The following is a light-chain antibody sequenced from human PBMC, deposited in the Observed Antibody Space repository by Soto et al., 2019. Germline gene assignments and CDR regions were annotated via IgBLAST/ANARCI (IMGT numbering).Light chain of an antibody. CDR3: ATWDDSLISPV. Sequence: QSVLTQPPSASGSPGRSVTISCTGTSSDVGGYDYVSWFQQHPGKAPKLIIYEVTKRPSGVPDRFSASKSGNTASLTVSGLQAEDEADYFCATWDDSLISPVFGGGTKLTVL. V-gene: IGLV2-8*01. CDR2: EVT. J-gene: IGLJ3*02. CDR1: SSDVGGYDY.